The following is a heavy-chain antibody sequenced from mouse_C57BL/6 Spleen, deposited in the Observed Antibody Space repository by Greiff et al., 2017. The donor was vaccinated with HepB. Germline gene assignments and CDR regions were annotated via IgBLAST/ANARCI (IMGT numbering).Heavy chain of an antibody. CDR1: GYTFTSYW. Sequence: QVQLQQPGAELVKPGASVKMSCKASGYTFTSYWITWVKQRPGQGLEWIGDIYPGSGSTNYNEKFKSKATLTVDTSSSTAYMQLSSLTSEDSAVYYWARNGFYARTRWYFDVWGTGTTVTVSS. V-gene: IGHV1-55*01. J-gene: IGHJ1*03. D-gene: IGHD1-2*01. CDR3: ARNGFYARTRWYFDV. CDR2: IYPGSGST.